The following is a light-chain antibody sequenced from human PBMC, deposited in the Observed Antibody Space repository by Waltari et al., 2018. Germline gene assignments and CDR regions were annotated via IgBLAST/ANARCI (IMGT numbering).Light chain of an antibody. Sequence: DIQMTQSPSSLSVSVGDKVTITCRASQGISSWLAWYQQKPGKAPKLLIYAASSLQSGVPSRFSGSGSGTDYTLTISSLQPEDFATYYCQQGYNTPTFGQGTKVEIK. CDR2: AAS. J-gene: IGKJ1*01. CDR1: QGISSW. V-gene: IGKV1-12*01. CDR3: QQGYNTPT.